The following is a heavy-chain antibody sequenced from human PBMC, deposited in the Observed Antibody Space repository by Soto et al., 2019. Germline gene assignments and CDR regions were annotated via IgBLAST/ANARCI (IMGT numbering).Heavy chain of an antibody. Sequence: LSLTCTVSGGSISSFYWSWIRQPPGKGLEWIGYVYYSGSANYNPSLMSRVSISLDPSKKQFSLQLTSVTAADTAVYYCASGSQLYPSLFDPWGQGTLVTVSS. J-gene: IGHJ5*02. CDR3: ASGSQLYPSLFDP. D-gene: IGHD1-26*01. CDR1: GGSISSFY. CDR2: VYYSGSA. V-gene: IGHV4-59*01.